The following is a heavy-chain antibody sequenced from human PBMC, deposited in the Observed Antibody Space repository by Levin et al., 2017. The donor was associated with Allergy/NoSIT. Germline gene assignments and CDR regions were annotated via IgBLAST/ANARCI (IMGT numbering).Heavy chain of an antibody. V-gene: IGHV3-23*01. CDR1: GFTFSSYA. CDR2: ISGSGGST. CDR3: AKTPPATVTRFDY. J-gene: IGHJ4*02. Sequence: GESLKISCAASGFTFSSYAMSWVRQAPGKGLEWVSAISGSGGSTYYADSVKGRFTISRDNSKNTLYLQMNSLRAEDTAVYYCAKTPPATVTRFDYWGQGTLVTVSS. D-gene: IGHD4-17*01.